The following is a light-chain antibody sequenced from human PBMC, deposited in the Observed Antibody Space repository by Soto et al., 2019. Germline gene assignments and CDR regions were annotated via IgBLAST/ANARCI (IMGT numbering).Light chain of an antibody. V-gene: IGKV1-39*01. Sequence: DIQMTQSPSSLSASVEDRVIITCRASQSISNHLNWYQQKPGKAPKLLIYAASSLQSGVPSRFSGSGSGTDFTLTISSLQPEDFATYYCQQSYSTPITFGGGTKVDIK. J-gene: IGKJ4*01. CDR1: QSISNH. CDR3: QQSYSTPIT. CDR2: AAS.